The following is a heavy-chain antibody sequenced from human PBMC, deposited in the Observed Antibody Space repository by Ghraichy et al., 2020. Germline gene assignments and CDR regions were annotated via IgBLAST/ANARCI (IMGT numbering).Heavy chain of an antibody. V-gene: IGHV4-61*01. D-gene: IGHD3-16*02. CDR2: LYAGGSV. CDR3: VRESAPGGGSFRYDY. Sequence: SETLSLTYTVSGESVSSRNYYWTWIRQPPGKGLEWIGYLYAGGSVKYNPSLETRVTISIDTSKNQFSLKLTSVAAADTAFYYCVRESAPGGGSFRYDYWGQGTLVTVSS. CDR1: GESVSSRNYY. J-gene: IGHJ4*02.